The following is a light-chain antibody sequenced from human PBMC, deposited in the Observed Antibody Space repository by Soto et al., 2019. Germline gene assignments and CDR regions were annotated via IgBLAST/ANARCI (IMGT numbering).Light chain of an antibody. CDR3: SSYTSSSTYV. CDR1: SSDVGGYNY. J-gene: IGLJ1*01. CDR2: EVS. V-gene: IGLV2-14*01. Sequence: QSALTQPASVSGSPGQSITISCTGTSSDVGGYNYVSWYQQHPGKAPKLMIYEVSNRPSGVSNRFSGSKSGNTASLTISGLQAEDEADYYCSSYTSSSTYVFRTGTK.